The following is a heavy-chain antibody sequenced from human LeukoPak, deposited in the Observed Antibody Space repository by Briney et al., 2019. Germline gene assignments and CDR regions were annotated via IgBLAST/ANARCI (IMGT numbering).Heavy chain of an antibody. CDR2: ISSSGSTR. D-gene: IGHD4-23*01. CDR1: LFSFRTYE. V-gene: IGHV3-48*03. J-gene: IGHJ4*02. Sequence: PGGSLRLSCAASLFSFRTYETNWVRQAPGKGLEWVSYISSSGSTRYYADSVKGRFTISKDSSKNTLYLQMNSLRAEDTAVYYSAKDRRGYGGTYFDYWGQGTLVTVSS. CDR3: AKDRRGYGGTYFDY.